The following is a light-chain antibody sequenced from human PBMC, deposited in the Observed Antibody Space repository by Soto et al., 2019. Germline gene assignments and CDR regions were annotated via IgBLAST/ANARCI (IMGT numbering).Light chain of an antibody. CDR2: EGT. CDR3: GACAVGATLV. J-gene: IGLJ2*01. Sequence: QSALTQPASGSASPGQWITISCSGTSTNVGTYDLVSWYQHHPDKAHKLIIYEGTKRPSGLSSRFSGSNSGNTSSLTISGLQSEEDADYYCGACAVGATLVFGGGTKLTVL. V-gene: IGLV2-23*01. CDR1: STNVGTYDL.